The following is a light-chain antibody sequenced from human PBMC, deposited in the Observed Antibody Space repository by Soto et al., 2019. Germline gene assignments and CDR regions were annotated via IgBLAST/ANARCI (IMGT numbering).Light chain of an antibody. CDR3: QQYNNWPRT. V-gene: IGKV3D-15*01. J-gene: IGKJ1*01. CDR2: DAS. CDR1: QSVDND. Sequence: EIVMTQSPATLSVSPGDRAPLSCRASQSVDNDLAWYQQKPGQPPRLLIYDASTRATGIPARFSGSQSGTEFTLTINSLQSEDFAVYYCQQYNNWPRTFGQGTKWIS.